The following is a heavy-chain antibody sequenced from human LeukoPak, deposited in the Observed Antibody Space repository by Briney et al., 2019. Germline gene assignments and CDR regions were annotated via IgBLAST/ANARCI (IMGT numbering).Heavy chain of an antibody. CDR2: INGDGGRT. CDR1: GFTFSSYW. D-gene: IGHD6-13*01. Sequence: AGGSLRLSCAASGFTFSSYWMHWVRHAPGKGLVWVSCINGDGGRTNYADSVKGRFTISRDNAKNSLYLQMNSLRAEDTAVYYCARFIAAPYYFDYWGRGTLVTVSS. CDR3: ARFIAAPYYFDY. V-gene: IGHV3-74*01. J-gene: IGHJ4*02.